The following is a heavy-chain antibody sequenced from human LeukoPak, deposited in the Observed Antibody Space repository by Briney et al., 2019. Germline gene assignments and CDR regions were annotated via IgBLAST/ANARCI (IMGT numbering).Heavy chain of an antibody. CDR3: AKGRPDYYYGSGSYYPFDY. Sequence: GGSLRLSCAASGFTVSSNYMSWVRQAPGKGLEWVSAISASGGSTYSADSVKGRFTISRDNSKNTLYLQMNSLRAEDTALYYCAKGRPDYYYGSGSYYPFDYWGQGTLVTVSS. CDR1: GFTVSSNY. CDR2: ISASGGST. D-gene: IGHD3-10*01. V-gene: IGHV3-23*01. J-gene: IGHJ4*02.